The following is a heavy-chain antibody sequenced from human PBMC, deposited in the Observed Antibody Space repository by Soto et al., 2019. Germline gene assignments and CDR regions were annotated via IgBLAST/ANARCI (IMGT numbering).Heavy chain of an antibody. CDR3: ARVSEAVRGLGAFDI. V-gene: IGHV4-4*02. CDR2: IYHSGST. CDR1: GGSISSSNW. J-gene: IGHJ3*02. Sequence: SETLSPTCAVSGGSISSSNWWSWVRQPPGKGLEWIGEIYHSGSTNYNPSLKSRVTISVDKSKNQFSLKLSSVTAADTAVDYCARVSEAVRGLGAFDIWGQGTMVTVSS. D-gene: IGHD3-10*01.